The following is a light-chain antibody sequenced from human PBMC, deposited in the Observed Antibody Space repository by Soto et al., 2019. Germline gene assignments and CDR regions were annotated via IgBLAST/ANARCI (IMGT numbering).Light chain of an antibody. Sequence: EIVMTQSPATLSVSPGERATLSCRASQSVSSNFAWYQQKPGQAPRLLIYGASTRATGIPARFSGSGSGTEFTLTISSMQSEDFAVYYCQQYNNWPPVTFGQGTRLEIK. CDR3: QQYNNWPPVT. V-gene: IGKV3-15*01. J-gene: IGKJ5*01. CDR2: GAS. CDR1: QSVSSN.